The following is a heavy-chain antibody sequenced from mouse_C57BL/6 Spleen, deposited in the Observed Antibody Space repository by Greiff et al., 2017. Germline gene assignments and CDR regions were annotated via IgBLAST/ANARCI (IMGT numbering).Heavy chain of an antibody. V-gene: IGHV1-66*01. CDR3: ARGGFHYPYAMDY. CDR2: IYPGSGNT. J-gene: IGHJ4*01. Sequence: QVQLKESGPELVKPGASVKISCKASGYSFTSYYIHWVKQRPGQGLEWIGWIYPGSGNTKYNEKFKGKATLTADTSSSTAYMQLSSLTSEDSAVXYCARGGFHYPYAMDYWGQGTSVTVSS. D-gene: IGHD1-1*02. CDR1: GYSFTSYY.